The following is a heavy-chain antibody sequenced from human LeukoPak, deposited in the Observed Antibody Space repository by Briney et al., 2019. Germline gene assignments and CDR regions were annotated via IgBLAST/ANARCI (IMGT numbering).Heavy chain of an antibody. D-gene: IGHD1-26*01. Sequence: GGSLRLSCAASGFTFSSYAMSWVRQAPGKGLEWVSAISGSGGSTYYADSVKGRFTISRDNSKNTRYLQMNSLRAEDTAVYFCVRDRGGGATFFDYWGQGTLVTVSS. CDR1: GFTFSSYA. CDR3: VRDRGGGATFFDY. V-gene: IGHV3-23*01. J-gene: IGHJ4*02. CDR2: ISGSGGST.